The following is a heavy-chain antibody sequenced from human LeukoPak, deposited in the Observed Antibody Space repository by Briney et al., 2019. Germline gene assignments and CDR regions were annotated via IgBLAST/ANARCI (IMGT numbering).Heavy chain of an antibody. CDR1: GFTFSSNG. J-gene: IGHJ4*02. V-gene: IGHV3-30*02. CDR3: AKDFIAGDSGYDPRYFDY. D-gene: IGHD5-12*01. Sequence: QTGGSLRLSCVASGFTFSSNGMHWVRQAPGKGLEWVAFIRNDGSNKYYADSVKGRFTISRDNSKNTLYLQMNSLRAEDTAVYYCAKDFIAGDSGYDPRYFDYWGQGTLVTVSS. CDR2: IRNDGSNK.